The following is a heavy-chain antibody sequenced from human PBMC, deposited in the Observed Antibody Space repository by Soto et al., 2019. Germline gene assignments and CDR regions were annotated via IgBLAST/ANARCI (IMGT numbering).Heavy chain of an antibody. Sequence: PGESLKISCKGSGYSFTSHWIAWVRQIPGKGLEWVGIIYPGDSDTRYSPSFQGQVTISADKSITTAYLQWSTLRASDTAMYYCARIGDITAFSLDYWGQGTLVTVSS. D-gene: IGHD1-20*01. J-gene: IGHJ4*02. CDR3: ARIGDITAFSLDY. V-gene: IGHV5-51*01. CDR1: GYSFTSHW. CDR2: IYPGDSDT.